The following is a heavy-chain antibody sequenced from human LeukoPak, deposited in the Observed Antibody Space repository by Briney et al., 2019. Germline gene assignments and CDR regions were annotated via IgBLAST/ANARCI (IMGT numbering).Heavy chain of an antibody. CDR1: GGSISNSRDS. V-gene: IGHV4-39*07. Sequence: SETLSLTCTVSGGSISNSRDSWGWIRQPPGTGLEWIGIMDYSGNTYLSPSLRSRVTISADTSKNQFSLRLTSVTAADTAVYYCARDAGYQLKLLFYYFDCWGQGTLVTVPS. CDR2: MDYSGNT. D-gene: IGHD2-2*01. CDR3: ARDAGYQLKLLFYYFDC. J-gene: IGHJ4*02.